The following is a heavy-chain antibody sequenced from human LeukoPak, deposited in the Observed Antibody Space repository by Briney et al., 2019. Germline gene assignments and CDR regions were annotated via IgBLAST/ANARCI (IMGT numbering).Heavy chain of an antibody. V-gene: IGHV1-2*02. Sequence: GASVKVSCKASGYTFTGYYMHWVRQAPGQGREWMGWINPNSGGTNYAQKFQGRVTMTRDTSISTAYMELSRLRSDDPAVYYCARPTLDCCYTGTTDYYYMDVWGKGTTVTVSS. CDR1: GYTFTGYY. CDR2: INPNSGGT. CDR3: ARPTLDCCYTGTTDYYYMDV. D-gene: IGHD2-2*02. J-gene: IGHJ6*03.